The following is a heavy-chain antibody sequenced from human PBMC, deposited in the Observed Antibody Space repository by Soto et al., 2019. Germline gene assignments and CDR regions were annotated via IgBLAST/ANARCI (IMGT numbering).Heavy chain of an antibody. V-gene: IGHV1-46*01. CDR3: ARSVNSRSSRLGSYYGMDV. Sequence: ASVKVSCKASGYTFTSYDIHWVRQAPGQGLEWMGIINPSGGSTSYAQKFQGRVTMTRDTSTSTVYMELSSLRSEDTAVYYCARSVNSRSSRLGSYYGMDVWGQGTTVTVS. CDR2: INPSGGST. J-gene: IGHJ6*02. D-gene: IGHD6-6*01. CDR1: GYTFTSYD.